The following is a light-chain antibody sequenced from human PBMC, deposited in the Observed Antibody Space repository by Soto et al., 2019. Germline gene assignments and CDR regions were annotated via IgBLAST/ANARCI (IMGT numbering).Light chain of an antibody. Sequence: IQITQSPSTLSASVGDRVTITCRASQTISNWLAWYQQKPGKAPKLLIYKASTLESGVPSRFSGSGSGTEFTLTISSLQPEDFATYYCQQYNSYSQTFGQGTKVDIK. J-gene: IGKJ1*01. CDR2: KAS. CDR3: QQYNSYSQT. V-gene: IGKV1-5*03. CDR1: QTISNW.